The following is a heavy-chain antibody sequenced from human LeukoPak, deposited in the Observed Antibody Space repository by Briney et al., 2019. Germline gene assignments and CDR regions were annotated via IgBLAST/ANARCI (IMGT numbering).Heavy chain of an antibody. J-gene: IGHJ6*02. CDR2: INAGNGNT. CDR1: GYTFTSYA. CDR3: ARDGEYDILTGSYYYYGMDV. D-gene: IGHD3-9*01. V-gene: IGHV1-3*01. Sequence: ASVKVSCKASGYTFTSYAMHWVRQAPGQRLEWMGWINAGNGNTKYSQKFQGRVTITRDTSASTAYMELSSLRSEDTAVYYCARDGEYDILTGSYYYYGMDVWGQGTTVTVSS.